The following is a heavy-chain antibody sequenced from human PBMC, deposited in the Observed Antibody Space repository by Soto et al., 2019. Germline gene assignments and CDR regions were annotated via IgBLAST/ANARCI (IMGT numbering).Heavy chain of an antibody. V-gene: IGHV3-23*01. CDR3: AKPRVVVAAIPISS. J-gene: IGHJ5*02. CDR1: GFTFSNYA. CDR2: ISGTGGST. D-gene: IGHD2-15*01. Sequence: HPGGSLRLSCAASGFTFSNYAMSWVRQAPGKGLEWVSSISGTGGSTYYEDSVKGRFTISRDNSKNTLYLQMNSLRAEDTAVYYCAKPRVVVAAIPISSWGQGTLVTVSS.